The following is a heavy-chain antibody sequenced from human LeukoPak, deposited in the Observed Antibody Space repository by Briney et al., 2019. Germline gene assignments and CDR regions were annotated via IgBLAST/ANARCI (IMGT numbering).Heavy chain of an antibody. CDR3: ARGPNCGYYGSGSYLRRNGVVDY. CDR2: ISAYNGNT. J-gene: IGHJ4*02. D-gene: IGHD3-10*01. V-gene: IGHV1-18*01. CDR1: GYTFTSYG. Sequence: ASVKVSCKASGYTFTSYGISWVRQAPGQGLEWMGWISAYNGNTNYAQKLQGRVTMTTDTSTSTAYMELRSLRSDDTAVYYCARGPNCGYYGSGSYLRRNGVVDYWGQGTLVTVSS.